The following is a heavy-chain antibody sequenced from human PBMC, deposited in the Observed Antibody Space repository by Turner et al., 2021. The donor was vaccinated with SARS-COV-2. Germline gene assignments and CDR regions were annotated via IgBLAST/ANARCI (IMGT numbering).Heavy chain of an antibody. CDR3: ARDTRVVPLWVDS. CDR1: GASVNNSEYY. D-gene: IGHD2-2*01. CDR2: IYYSGTT. Sequence: QLQLQEAGPGRVKPSETLALTCTVSGASVNNSEYYWAWIRQPPEHGLEWIGKIYYSGTTYYNPSLKSRVTISVDTSKNQFSLKLTSVTAADTAFYFCARDTRVVPLWVDSWGQGTLVTVSS. J-gene: IGHJ4*02. V-gene: IGHV4-39*02.